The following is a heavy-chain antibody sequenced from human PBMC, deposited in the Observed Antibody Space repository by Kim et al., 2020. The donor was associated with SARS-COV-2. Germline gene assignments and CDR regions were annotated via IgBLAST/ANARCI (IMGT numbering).Heavy chain of an antibody. Sequence: GGSLRLSCAAYGFTFSDYSMNWVRQAPGKGMEWVSYISSNSSHIYHEESVRGRFNISRANARKSLYLQMNSLRDEDTAVNYCAREGVDEYYYAIDVWDQG. V-gene: IGHV3-21*01. J-gene: IGHJ6*02. D-gene: IGHD2-8*01. CDR2: ISSNSSHI. CDR3: AREGVDEYYYAIDV. CDR1: GFTFSDYS.